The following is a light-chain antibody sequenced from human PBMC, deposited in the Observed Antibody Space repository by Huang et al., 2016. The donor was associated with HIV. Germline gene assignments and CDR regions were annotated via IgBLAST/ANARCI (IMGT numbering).Light chain of an antibody. V-gene: IGKV3D-15*01. CDR1: QNVRNN. J-gene: IGKJ4*01. CDR3: QQYDKWPPGLT. Sequence: EIKMTQSPATLSVSPGGRVTLSCRASQNVRNNLAWYQQKTGQAHRLLSYDTSARASGIPARFSGSGSGTEFTLTISGLQSEDFAIYYCQQYDKWPPGLTFGGGTKVEI. CDR2: DTS.